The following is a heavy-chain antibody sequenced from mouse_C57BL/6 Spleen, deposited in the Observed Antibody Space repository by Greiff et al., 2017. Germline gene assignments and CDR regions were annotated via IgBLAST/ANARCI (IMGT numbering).Heavy chain of an antibody. CDR1: GYTFTDYY. CDR3: ARFPF. CDR2: IYPGSGNT. V-gene: IGHV1-76*01. J-gene: IGHJ3*01. Sequence: QVQLQESGAELVRPGASVKLSCKASGYTFTDYYINWVKQRPGQGLEWIARIYPGSGNTYYNEKFKGKATLTAEKSSSTAYMQLSSLTSEDSAVYFCARFPFWGQGTLVTVSA.